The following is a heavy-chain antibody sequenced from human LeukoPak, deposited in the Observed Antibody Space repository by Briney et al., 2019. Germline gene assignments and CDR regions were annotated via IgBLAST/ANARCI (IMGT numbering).Heavy chain of an antibody. D-gene: IGHD2-21*01. CDR3: AADPLWSAGAY. J-gene: IGHJ4*02. CDR1: GASVSSTDDF. Sequence: SETLSLTCTVSGASVSSTDDFWSWIRQPAGKGPEWIGRMSMSGNSNYNRSLKSRVTISADTSKNQFILKFSSVPAADTAMYYCAADPLWSAGAYWGQGMLVTVSS. V-gene: IGHV4-61*02. CDR2: MSMSGNS.